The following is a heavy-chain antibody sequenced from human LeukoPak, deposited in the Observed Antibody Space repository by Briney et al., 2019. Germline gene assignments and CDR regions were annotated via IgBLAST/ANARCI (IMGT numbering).Heavy chain of an antibody. CDR3: XXXXXCSTGSCYGIDC. V-gene: IGHV4-59*01. D-gene: IGHD2-15*01. CDR1: GYSITNNYY. CDR2: IYYSGST. J-gene: IGHJ4*02. Sequence: SETLSLTCTVSGYSITNNYYWSWIRQPPGKGLEWIGYIYYSGSTNYNPSLKSRVTISVDTSKNQFSLKLTSVTAADTAVYYXXXXXXCSTGSCYGIDCWGQGTLVTVSS.